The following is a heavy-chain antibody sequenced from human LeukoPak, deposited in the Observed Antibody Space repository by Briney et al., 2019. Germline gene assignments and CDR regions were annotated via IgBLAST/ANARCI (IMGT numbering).Heavy chain of an antibody. D-gene: IGHD3-3*01. CDR2: ISGSGGST. Sequence: PGGSLRLSCAASGFTFSSYSMNWVRQAPGKGLEWVSAISGSGGSTYYADSVKGRSTNSRDNSKNTLYLHMNSLRAEDTAVYYCAKQGGIDFWSGYNYMDVWGKGTTVTVSS. J-gene: IGHJ6*03. V-gene: IGHV3-23*01. CDR3: AKQGGIDFWSGYNYMDV. CDR1: GFTFSSYS.